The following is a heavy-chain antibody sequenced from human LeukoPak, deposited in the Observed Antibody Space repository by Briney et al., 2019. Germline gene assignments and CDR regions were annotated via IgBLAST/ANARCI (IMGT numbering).Heavy chain of an antibody. CDR1: GYTFTGYA. Sequence: ASVKVSCKASGYTFTGYAIHWVRHAPGQGLEWMGWINPEKRDTGYAHKFQGRVTMTSDTSISTAYMELSSLRSDDTAVYYCAKKVRGPSHPLDFSGQGTLVTVSS. CDR2: INPEKRDT. V-gene: IGHV1-2*02. CDR3: AKKVRGPSHPLDF. J-gene: IGHJ4*02. D-gene: IGHD3/OR15-3a*01.